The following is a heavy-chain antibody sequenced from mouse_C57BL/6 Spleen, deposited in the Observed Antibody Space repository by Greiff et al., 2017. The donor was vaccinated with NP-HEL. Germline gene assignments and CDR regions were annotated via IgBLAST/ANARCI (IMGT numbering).Heavy chain of an antibody. CDR3: ARGGGKSYFDY. V-gene: IGHV1-82*01. CDR2: IYPGDGDT. Sequence: VQLQQSGPELVKPGASVKISCKASGYAFSSSWMNWVKQRPGKGLEWIGRIYPGDGDTNYNGKFKGKATLTADKSSSTAYMQLSSLTSEDSAVYFCARGGGKSYFDYWGQGTTLTVSS. D-gene: IGHD1-1*02. J-gene: IGHJ2*01. CDR1: GYAFSSSW.